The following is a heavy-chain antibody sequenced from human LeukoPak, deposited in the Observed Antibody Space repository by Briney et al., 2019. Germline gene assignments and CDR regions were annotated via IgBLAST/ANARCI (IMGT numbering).Heavy chain of an antibody. CDR3: ARNVGWFRFDY. CDR1: GFTFSSYW. J-gene: IGHJ4*02. Sequence: GGSLRLSCAASGFTFSSYWMSWVRQAPGEGLEWVANIKEDESEKYYEDSVKGRFTISRDNAKNSLYLQMNSLRAEDTAVYYCARNVGWFRFDYWGQGTLVTVSS. D-gene: IGHD2-15*01. CDR2: IKEDESEK. V-gene: IGHV3-7*03.